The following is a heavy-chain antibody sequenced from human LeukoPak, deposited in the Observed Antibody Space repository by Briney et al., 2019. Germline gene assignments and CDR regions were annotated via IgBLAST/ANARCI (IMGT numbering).Heavy chain of an antibody. CDR3: AKDDYDILTGYYGC. J-gene: IGHJ4*02. CDR2: ISGSGGST. V-gene: IGHV3-23*01. Sequence: GGSLRLSCAASGFIFSSYAMSWVRQAPGKGLEWVSAISGSGGSTYYADSVKGRFTISRDNSKNTLYLQMNSLRAEDTAVYYCAKDDYDILTGYYGCWGQGTLVTVSS. D-gene: IGHD3-9*01. CDR1: GFIFSSYA.